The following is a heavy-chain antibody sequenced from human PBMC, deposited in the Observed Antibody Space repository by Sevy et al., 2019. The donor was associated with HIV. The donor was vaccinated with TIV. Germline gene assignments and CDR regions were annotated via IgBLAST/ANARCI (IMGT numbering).Heavy chain of an antibody. CDR2: IYHSGST. CDR3: ARGRYPDHAFDI. CDR1: GGSISSGGYC. Sequence: SETLSLTSAVSGGSISSGGYCWSWIRQPPGKGLEWIGYIYHSGSTYYNPSLKSRVTISVDRSKNQFSLKLSSVTAADTAVYYCARGRYPDHAFDIWGQGTMVTVSS. J-gene: IGHJ3*02. V-gene: IGHV4-30-2*01. D-gene: IGHD3-9*01.